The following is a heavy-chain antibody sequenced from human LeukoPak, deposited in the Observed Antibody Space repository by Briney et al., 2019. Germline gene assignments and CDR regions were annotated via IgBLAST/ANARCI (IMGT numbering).Heavy chain of an antibody. D-gene: IGHD5-18*01. J-gene: IGHJ6*02. CDR2: ISSSGSTI. Sequence: GGSLRLSCAASGFTFSSYEMNWVRQAPGKGLEWVSYISSSGSTIYYADSVKGRFTISRDNAKNSLYLQMNSLRAEDTAVYYCARDGSYGPYYYYGMDVWGQGTTVTVSS. CDR3: ARDGSYGPYYYYGMDV. V-gene: IGHV3-48*03. CDR1: GFTFSSYE.